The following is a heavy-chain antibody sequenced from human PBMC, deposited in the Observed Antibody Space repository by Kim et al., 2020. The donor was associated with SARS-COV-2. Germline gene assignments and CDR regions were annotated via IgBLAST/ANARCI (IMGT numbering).Heavy chain of an antibody. Sequence: GGSLRLSCAASGFSFSRYAMHWVRQAPGKGLEWEAVIWYDGSNKYYADSVKGRFSISRDNSKNTLYLQMNSLRVEDTAIYYCARGAAAEYYYYYGMDVWGQGTTVTVSS. D-gene: IGHD6-13*01. V-gene: IGHV3-33*01. J-gene: IGHJ6*02. CDR3: ARGAAAEYYYYYGMDV. CDR1: GFSFSRYA. CDR2: IWYDGSNK.